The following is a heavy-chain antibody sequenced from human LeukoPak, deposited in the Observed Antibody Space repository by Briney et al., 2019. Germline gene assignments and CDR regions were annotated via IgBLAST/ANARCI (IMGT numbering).Heavy chain of an antibody. CDR1: GFTFSSYG. V-gene: IGHV3-30*18. CDR3: AKLSVFSGGIAAAGFVGFDY. J-gene: IGHJ4*02. CDR2: ISYDGSNK. Sequence: PGGSLRLSCAASGFTFSSYGMHWVRQAPGKGLEWVAVISYDGSNKYYADSVKGRFTISRDNSKNTLYLQMNSLRAEDTAVYYCAKLSVFSGGIAAAGFVGFDYWGQGTLVTVSS. D-gene: IGHD6-13*01.